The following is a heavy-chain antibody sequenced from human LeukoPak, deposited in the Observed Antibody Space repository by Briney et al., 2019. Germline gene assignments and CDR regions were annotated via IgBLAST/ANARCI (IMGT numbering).Heavy chain of an antibody. CDR1: GGTFCSYA. J-gene: IGHJ4*02. V-gene: IGHV1-69*04. Sequence: SVKVSCKASGGTFCSYAISWVRQAPGQGLEWMGRIIPIFGIANYAQKFQGRVTITADKSTSTAYMELSSLRSEDTAVYYCARASSTSLLLDYWGQGTLVTVSS. CDR2: IIPIFGIA. D-gene: IGHD2-2*01. CDR3: ARASSTSLLLDY.